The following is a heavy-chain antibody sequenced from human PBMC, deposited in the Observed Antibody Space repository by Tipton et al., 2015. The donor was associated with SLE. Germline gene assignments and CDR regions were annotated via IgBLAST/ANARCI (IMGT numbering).Heavy chain of an antibody. CDR3: VREDSGWL. V-gene: IGHV3-74*01. Sequence: SLRLSCAASGFTFSHYWMHWVRQVPGKGLVWVSRINGGGSSTAYADSVKGRFTISRDNAKNTLYLQMNSLRAEDTAVYYCVREDSGWLWGQGTLLTVSS. CDR2: INGGGSST. D-gene: IGHD6-19*01. J-gene: IGHJ4*02. CDR1: GFTFSHYW.